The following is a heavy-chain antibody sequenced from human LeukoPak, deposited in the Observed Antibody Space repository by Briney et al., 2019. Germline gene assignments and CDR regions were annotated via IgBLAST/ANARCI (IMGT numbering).Heavy chain of an antibody. Sequence: ASVTVSCKASRYTFTGYYMHGVRQAPGQGGEGMGWIYPNSGGTNYAQKFQGSVTMTRDTSISTAYMELSRPRYDDTAVYYCARTEWSTVTDYWGQGTLVSVSS. V-gene: IGHV1-2*02. CDR2: IYPNSGGT. J-gene: IGHJ4*02. CDR3: ARTEWSTVTDY. D-gene: IGHD4-17*01. CDR1: RYTFTGYY.